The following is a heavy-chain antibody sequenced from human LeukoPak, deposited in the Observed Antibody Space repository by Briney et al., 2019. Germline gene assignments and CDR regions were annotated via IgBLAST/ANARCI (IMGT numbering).Heavy chain of an antibody. CDR1: GGSFSGYY. D-gene: IGHD2-15*01. CDR3: ARGVVVVAATPYYYGMDV. Sequence: PSETLSLTCAVYGGSFSGYYWSWIRQPPGKGLEWIGEINHSGSTNYNPSLKSRVTISVDTSKNQFSLKLSSVTAADTAVYYCARGVVVVAATPYYYGMDVWGQGTTVTVSS. J-gene: IGHJ6*02. CDR2: INHSGST. V-gene: IGHV4-34*01.